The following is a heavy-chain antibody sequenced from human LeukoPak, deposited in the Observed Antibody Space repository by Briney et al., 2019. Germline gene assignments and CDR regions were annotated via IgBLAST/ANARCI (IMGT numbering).Heavy chain of an antibody. V-gene: IGHV3-48*01. D-gene: IGHD7-27*01. J-gene: IGHJ4*02. CDR3: ARESITGDRDFDY. CDR1: GFTFSSYS. CDR2: ISSGSRTI. Sequence: GGSLRLSCAASGFTFSSYSMNWVRQAPGRGLEWLSYISSGSRTIFYAGSVKGRLTISRDNAKNSLYLLMNSLRADDTAVYYCARESITGDRDFDYWGQGTLITVSS.